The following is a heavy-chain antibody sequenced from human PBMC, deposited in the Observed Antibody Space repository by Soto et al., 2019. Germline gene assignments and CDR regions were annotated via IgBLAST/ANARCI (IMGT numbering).Heavy chain of an antibody. CDR3: ATDLGCSGGSCYARSDAFDI. CDR2: IDPEDGET. D-gene: IGHD2-15*01. CDR1: GYTLTELS. V-gene: IGHV1-24*01. Sequence: QVQLVQSGAEVKKPGASVKVSCKVSGYTLTELSMHWVRQAPGKGLEWMGGIDPEDGETIYAQKFQGRVTMTEDTSTDTAYMELSSLRSEDTAVYYCATDLGCSGGSCYARSDAFDIWGRGTMVTVSS. J-gene: IGHJ3*02.